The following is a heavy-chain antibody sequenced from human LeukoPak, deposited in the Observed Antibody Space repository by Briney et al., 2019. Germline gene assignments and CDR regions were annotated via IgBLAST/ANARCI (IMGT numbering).Heavy chain of an antibody. Sequence: GGSLRLSCAASGFTFSNAWMSWVRQAPGKGLEWVGRIKSKTDGGTIDYAAPVKGRFTISRDDSKNTLYLQMNSLKTEDTAVYYCTTVRVGGITLFYWGQGTLVTVSS. CDR2: IKSKTDGGTI. V-gene: IGHV3-15*01. J-gene: IGHJ4*02. D-gene: IGHD3-22*01. CDR3: TTVRVGGITLFY. CDR1: GFTFSNAW.